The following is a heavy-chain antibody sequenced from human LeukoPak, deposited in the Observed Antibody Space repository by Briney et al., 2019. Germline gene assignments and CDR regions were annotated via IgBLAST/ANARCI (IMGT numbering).Heavy chain of an antibody. CDR1: GGSFSGYY. Sequence: SETLSLTCAVYGGSFSGYYWSWFRQPPGKGLEWIGEINHSGSTNYNPSLKSRVTISVDTSKNQFSLKLSSVTAADTAVYYCASSLPAYDILTGYYYYYGMDVWGQGTTVTVSS. J-gene: IGHJ6*02. V-gene: IGHV4-34*01. CDR2: INHSGST. D-gene: IGHD3-9*01. CDR3: ASSLPAYDILTGYYYYYGMDV.